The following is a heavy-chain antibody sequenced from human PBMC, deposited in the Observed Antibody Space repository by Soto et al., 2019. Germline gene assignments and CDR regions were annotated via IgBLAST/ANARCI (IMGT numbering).Heavy chain of an antibody. Sequence: SETLSLTCTVSGGSVSSGSYYWSWIRQPPGKGLEWIGYIYYSGSTNYNPSLKSRVTISVDTSKNQFSLKLSSVTAADTAVYYCARVPIRAVAGIEYYFEYWGQGTLVTVSS. CDR3: ARVPIRAVAGIEYYFEY. V-gene: IGHV4-61*01. J-gene: IGHJ4*02. CDR1: GGSVSSGSYY. D-gene: IGHD6-19*01. CDR2: IYYSGST.